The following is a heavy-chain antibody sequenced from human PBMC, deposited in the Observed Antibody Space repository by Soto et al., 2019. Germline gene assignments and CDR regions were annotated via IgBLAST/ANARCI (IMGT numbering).Heavy chain of an antibody. D-gene: IGHD5-18*01. V-gene: IGHV6-1*01. CDR2: TYYRSKWYN. J-gene: IGHJ5*02. CDR3: ARTGLGYSYGPVPWFDP. CDR1: GDSVSSNSAA. Sequence: PSQTLSLTCAISGDSVSSNSAAWNWIRQSPSRGLEWLGRTYYRSKWYNDYAVSVKRRITINPDTSKNQFSLQLNSVTPEDTAVYYCARTGLGYSYGPVPWFDPWGQGTLVTVSS.